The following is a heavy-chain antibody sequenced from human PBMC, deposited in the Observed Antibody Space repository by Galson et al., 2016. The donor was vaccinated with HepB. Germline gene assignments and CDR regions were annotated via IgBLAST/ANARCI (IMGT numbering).Heavy chain of an antibody. CDR2: DSMDGRRK. Sequence: SLRLSCAASGFTSSNYGMHWVRQAPGKGLEWVAADSMDGRRKFYADSVKGRFTISRDNSNSMLFLQMSGLRADDTAVYYCARRHEYCPPVGCSVDYWGQGTLVSVSS. V-gene: IGHV3-30*03. CDR1: GFTSSNYG. D-gene: IGHD2/OR15-2a*01. CDR3: ARRHEYCPPVGCSVDY. J-gene: IGHJ4*02.